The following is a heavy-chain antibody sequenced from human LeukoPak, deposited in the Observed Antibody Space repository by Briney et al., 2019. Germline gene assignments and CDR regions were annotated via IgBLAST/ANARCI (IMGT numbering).Heavy chain of an antibody. CDR2: IYAGDFDT. Sequence: GESLKISCKGSGYSFSTHGIGWVRQVPGKGREWLGIIYAGDFDTRYSPSFHGQVTISVDRAINTAYLQWNSLKASDTAMYYCARQLHDSSGYPVWGQGTMVTVSS. V-gene: IGHV5-51*01. CDR3: ARQLHDSSGYPV. J-gene: IGHJ3*01. CDR1: GYSFSTHG. D-gene: IGHD3-22*01.